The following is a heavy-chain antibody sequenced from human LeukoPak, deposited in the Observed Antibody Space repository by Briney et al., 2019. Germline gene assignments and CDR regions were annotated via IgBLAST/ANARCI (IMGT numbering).Heavy chain of an antibody. CDR1: GYTFTSYD. Sequence: GASVKVSCKASGYTFTSYDINWARQATGQGLEWMGWMNPNSGNTGYAQKLQGRVTMTTDTSTSTAYMELRSLRSDDTAVYYCARDSIFGVVTAYYYYYMDVWGKGTTVTVSS. J-gene: IGHJ6*03. D-gene: IGHD3-3*01. V-gene: IGHV1-8*02. CDR2: MNPNSGNT. CDR3: ARDSIFGVVTAYYYYYMDV.